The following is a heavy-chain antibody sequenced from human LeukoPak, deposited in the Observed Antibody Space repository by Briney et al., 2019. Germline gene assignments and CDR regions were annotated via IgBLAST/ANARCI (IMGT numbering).Heavy chain of an antibody. Sequence: GASVKVSCKASGGTFNSYAISWVRQAPGQGLEWMGGIIPIFGTANYAQKFQGRVTITADESTSAAYMELSSLRSEDTAVYYCASARGYSGYVYWGQGTLVTVSS. D-gene: IGHD5-12*01. V-gene: IGHV1-69*13. J-gene: IGHJ4*02. CDR3: ASARGYSGYVY. CDR2: IIPIFGTA. CDR1: GGTFNSYA.